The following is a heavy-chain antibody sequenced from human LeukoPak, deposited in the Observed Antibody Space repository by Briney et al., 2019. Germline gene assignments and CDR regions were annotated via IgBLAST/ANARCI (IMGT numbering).Heavy chain of an antibody. CDR2: IYTSGST. D-gene: IGHD1-26*01. CDR3: ARDVSGRGAYGQLDY. Sequence: PSETLSLTCTVSGGSISSGSYYWSWIRQPAGKGLEWIGRIYTSGSTNYNPSLKSRVTMSVDTSKNQFSLKLSSVTAAGTAVYYCARDVSGRGAYGQLDYWGQGTLVTVSS. V-gene: IGHV4-61*02. J-gene: IGHJ4*02. CDR1: GGSISSGSYY.